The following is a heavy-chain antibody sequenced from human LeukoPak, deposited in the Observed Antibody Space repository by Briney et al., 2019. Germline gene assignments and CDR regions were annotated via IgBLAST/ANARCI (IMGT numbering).Heavy chain of an antibody. CDR3: ANAYSPDY. V-gene: IGHV3-7*01. Sequence: GGSLRLSCAASGLIFSNYWMSWVRQAQGKGLEWVANIKHDGSEKYYVDSVKGRFTISRDNAKNSLYLQMNSLRAEDTAVYYCANAYSPDYWGQGTLVTVSS. J-gene: IGHJ4*02. CDR2: IKHDGSEK. CDR1: GLIFSNYW. D-gene: IGHD6-13*01.